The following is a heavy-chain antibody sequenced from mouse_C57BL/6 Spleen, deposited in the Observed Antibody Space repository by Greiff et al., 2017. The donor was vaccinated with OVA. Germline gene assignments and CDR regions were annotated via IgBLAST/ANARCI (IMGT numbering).Heavy chain of an antibody. J-gene: IGHJ2*01. Sequence: EVQVVESGGGLVQPGGSLSLSCAASGFTFTDYYMSWVRQPPGKALEWLGFIRNKANGYTTEYSASVKGRFTISRDNSQSILYLQMNALRAEDSATYYCARSYYYGSSYVGYWGQGTTLTVSS. V-gene: IGHV7-3*01. CDR3: ARSYYYGSSYVGY. D-gene: IGHD1-1*01. CDR2: IRNKANGYTT. CDR1: GFTFTDYY.